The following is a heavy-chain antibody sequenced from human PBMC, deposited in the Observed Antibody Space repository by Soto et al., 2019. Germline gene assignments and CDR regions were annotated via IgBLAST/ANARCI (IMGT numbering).Heavy chain of an antibody. CDR3: DFSSGWFAAFDV. Sequence: EVHLLESGGGLVQPGGSLRLSCAASGFTFSNSDMSWVRQAPGKGLEWVSYISRSGDSTYYADSVKGRLTVSRDNSKNPLSLQMNSLRKEDTAVYYCDFSSGWFAAFDVWGQGTMVTVSS. J-gene: IGHJ3*01. V-gene: IGHV3-23*01. CDR1: GFTFSNSD. CDR2: ISRSGDST. D-gene: IGHD6-19*01.